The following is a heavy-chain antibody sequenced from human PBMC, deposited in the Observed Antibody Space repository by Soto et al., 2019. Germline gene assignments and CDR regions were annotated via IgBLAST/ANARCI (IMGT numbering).Heavy chain of an antibody. D-gene: IGHD2-21*02. Sequence: GGSLRLSCAASGFTFSGSAMHWVRQASGKGLEWVGRIRSKANSYATAYAASVKGRFTISRDDSKNTAYLQMNSLKTEDTAVYYCTRRSVVTPEVDYWGQGTLVTVSS. J-gene: IGHJ4*02. CDR3: TRRSVVTPEVDY. V-gene: IGHV3-73*01. CDR2: IRSKANSYAT. CDR1: GFTFSGSA.